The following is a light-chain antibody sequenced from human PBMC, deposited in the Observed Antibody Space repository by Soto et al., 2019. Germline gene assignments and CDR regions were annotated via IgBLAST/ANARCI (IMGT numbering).Light chain of an antibody. CDR2: DVN. J-gene: IGLJ1*01. CDR3: SSYTRSATYV. CDR1: SSDVGGYNY. V-gene: IGLV2-14*03. Sequence: QSALTQPASVSGSPGQSITISCTGTSSDVGGYNYVSWYQQHPGKAPKLMIYDVNNRPSGVPSRFSGTKSGNTASLTISGLQAEDEADYYCSSYTRSATYVFATGTKLTVL.